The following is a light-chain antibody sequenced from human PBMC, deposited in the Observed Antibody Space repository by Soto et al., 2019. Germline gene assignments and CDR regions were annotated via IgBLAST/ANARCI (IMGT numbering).Light chain of an antibody. CDR3: QHYRDWPVYT. J-gene: IGKJ2*01. Sequence: EIVMTQSPATLSVSPGERATLSCRASQSVGISLAWYQQKPGQAPRLLIYRASTRATGIPDRFSGSGSGTEFTLTISSLQSEDLAVYYCQHYRDWPVYTFGQGTKLEIK. CDR1: QSVGIS. V-gene: IGKV3-15*01. CDR2: RAS.